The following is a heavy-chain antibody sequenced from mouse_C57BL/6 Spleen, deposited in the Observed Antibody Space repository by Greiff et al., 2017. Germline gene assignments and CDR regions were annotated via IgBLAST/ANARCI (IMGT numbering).Heavy chain of an antibody. CDR1: GYTFTSYG. D-gene: IGHD3-2*02. V-gene: IGHV1-81*01. J-gene: IGHJ4*01. CDR2: IYPRSGNT. Sequence: QVQLKESGAELARPGASVKLSCKASGYTFTSYGISWVKQRTGQGLEWIGEIYPRSGNTYYNEKFKGKATLTADKSSSTAYMELRSLTSEDSAVYFCARDSSGYVAMDYWGQGTSVTVSS. CDR3: ARDSSGYVAMDY.